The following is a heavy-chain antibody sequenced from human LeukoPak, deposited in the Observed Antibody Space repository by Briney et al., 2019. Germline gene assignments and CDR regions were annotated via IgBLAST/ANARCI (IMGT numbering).Heavy chain of an antibody. CDR1: GFTFSSYS. J-gene: IGHJ6*02. CDR2: ISSSSSYI. D-gene: IGHD5-18*01. V-gene: IGHV3-21*01. CDR3: ARELDTAKNYYYYYGMDV. Sequence: PGGSLRLSCAASGFTFSSYSMNWVRQAPGKGLEWVSSISSSSSYIYYADSVKGRFTISRDNAKNSLYLQMNSLRAEDTAVYYCARELDTAKNYYYYYGMDVWGQGTTVTVSS.